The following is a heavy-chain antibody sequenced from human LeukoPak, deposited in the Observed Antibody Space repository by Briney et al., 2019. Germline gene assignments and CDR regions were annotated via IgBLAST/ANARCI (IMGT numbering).Heavy chain of an antibody. CDR3: AREGSQWLVPEYYYYYGMDV. Sequence: GGSLRLSCAASGFTFSSYGMHWVRQAPGKGLEWVAVISYDGSNKYYAGSVKGRFTISRDNSKNTLYLQMNSLRSDDTAVYYCAREGSQWLVPEYYYYYGMDVWGQGTTVTVSS. CDR2: ISYDGSNK. D-gene: IGHD6-19*01. V-gene: IGHV3-30*03. J-gene: IGHJ6*02. CDR1: GFTFSSYG.